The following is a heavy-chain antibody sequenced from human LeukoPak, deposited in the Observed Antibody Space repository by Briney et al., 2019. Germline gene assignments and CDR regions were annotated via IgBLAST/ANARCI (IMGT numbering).Heavy chain of an antibody. J-gene: IGHJ4*02. D-gene: IGHD3-22*01. V-gene: IGHV3-9*01. Sequence: GGSLRLSCAASGFTFSSYAMHWVRQAPGKGLEWVSGISWNSGSIGYADSVKGRFTISRDNAKNSLYLQMNSLRAEDTALYYCAKGTIEGPYYYDSSGYYNYWGQGTLVTVSS. CDR3: AKGTIEGPYYYDSSGYYNY. CDR2: ISWNSGSI. CDR1: GFTFSSYA.